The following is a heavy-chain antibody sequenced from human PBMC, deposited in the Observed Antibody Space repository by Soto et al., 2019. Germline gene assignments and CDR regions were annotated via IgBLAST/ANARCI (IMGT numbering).Heavy chain of an antibody. J-gene: IGHJ6*04. CDR3: ARGPYYYYVMDV. CDR1: GYTFTSYD. Sequence: QVQLVQSGAEVQKPGASVKVSCKASGYTFTSYDINWVRQATGQVLEWMGWMNPNSGNTGYAQKFQGRVTMTRNTSISTAYMELSSLRSEDTAVYYCARGPYYYYVMDVWGKGTTVTVSS. CDR2: MNPNSGNT. V-gene: IGHV1-8*01.